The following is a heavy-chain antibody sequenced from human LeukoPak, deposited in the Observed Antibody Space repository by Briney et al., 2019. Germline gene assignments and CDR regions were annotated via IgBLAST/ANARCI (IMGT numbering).Heavy chain of an antibody. D-gene: IGHD3-10*01. CDR2: ITPSGGSA. CDR3: ARGSAGGGSGSSYYYYYMDV. CDR1: GYTFTTYN. V-gene: IGHV1-46*01. Sequence: ASVKVSCKASGYTFTTYNINWVRQAPGQGLEWMGIITPSGGSATYAQTFQGRVTMTRDTSISTAYMELSRLRSDDTAVYYCARGSAGGGSGSSYYYYYMDVWGKGTTVTVSS. J-gene: IGHJ6*03.